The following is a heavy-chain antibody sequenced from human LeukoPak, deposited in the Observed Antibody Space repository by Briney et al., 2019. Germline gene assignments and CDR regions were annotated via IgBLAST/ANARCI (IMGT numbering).Heavy chain of an antibody. CDR1: GYTFTSYA. CDR3: ARGGVVPAASRRYYYYGMDV. Sequence: ASVTVSCKASGYTFTSYAMNWVRQAPGQGLEWMGWINTNTGNPTYAQGFTGRFVFSLDTSVSTAYLQISSLKAEDTAVYYCARGGVVPAASRRYYYYGMDVWGQGTTVTVSS. D-gene: IGHD2-2*01. CDR2: INTNTGNP. J-gene: IGHJ6*02. V-gene: IGHV7-4-1*02.